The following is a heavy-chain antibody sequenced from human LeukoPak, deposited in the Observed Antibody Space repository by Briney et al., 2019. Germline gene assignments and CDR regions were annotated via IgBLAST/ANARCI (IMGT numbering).Heavy chain of an antibody. J-gene: IGHJ4*02. CDR3: AKDDYWTYGLLDY. Sequence: GGSLRLSCTASRFTLSSYSMSWVRQAPGKGLEWVSTISGGGGSTYYADSVKGRFTISGDNSKNTLYLQMNSLRAEDTAVYYCAKDDYWTYGLLDYWGQGTLVTVSS. V-gene: IGHV3-23*01. CDR1: RFTLSSYS. D-gene: IGHD3-3*01. CDR2: ISGGGGST.